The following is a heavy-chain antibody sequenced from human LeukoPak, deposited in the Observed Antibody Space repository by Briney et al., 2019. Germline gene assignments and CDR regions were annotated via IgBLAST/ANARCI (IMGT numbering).Heavy chain of an antibody. D-gene: IGHD3-10*01. Sequence: GGSLRLSCAASGFTFSSYAMSWVRQAPGKGLEWVSAISASGDATYYADSVNGRFAISRESSKNMLYLQMNSLRAEDTAIYYCAKHYYGSGSSSYYFDYWGQGTLVTVSS. V-gene: IGHV3-23*01. J-gene: IGHJ4*02. CDR1: GFTFSSYA. CDR3: AKHYYGSGSSSYYFDY. CDR2: ISASGDAT.